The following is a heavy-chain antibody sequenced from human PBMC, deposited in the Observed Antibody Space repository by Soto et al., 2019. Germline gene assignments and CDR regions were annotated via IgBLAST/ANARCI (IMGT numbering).Heavy chain of an antibody. CDR3: ARHGSGSYLPYNWFDP. J-gene: IGHJ5*02. V-gene: IGHV4-59*08. D-gene: IGHD1-26*01. CDR2: IYYSGST. CDR1: GGSISSYY. Sequence: PSETLSLTCTVSGGSISSYYWSWIRQPPGKGLEWIGYIYYSGSTNYNPSLKSRVTISVDTPKNQFSLKLSSVTAADTAVYYCARHGSGSYLPYNWFDPWGQGTLVTVSS.